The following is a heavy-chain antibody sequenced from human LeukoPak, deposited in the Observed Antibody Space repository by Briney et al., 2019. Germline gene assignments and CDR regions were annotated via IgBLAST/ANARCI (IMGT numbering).Heavy chain of an antibody. V-gene: IGHV1-24*01. CDR3: ATALGDFWSGYTLYCFDY. CDR2: FHPEDGET. Sequence: AAVTVTFKVSGYTLTELSIHWVRQAPGTGLDWMGVFHPEDGETIYAQKFQGRVTMTEDTSTDTAYMELSSLRSEDTAVYYCATALGDFWSGYTLYCFDYWGQGTLVTVSS. CDR1: GYTLTELS. J-gene: IGHJ4*02. D-gene: IGHD3-3*01.